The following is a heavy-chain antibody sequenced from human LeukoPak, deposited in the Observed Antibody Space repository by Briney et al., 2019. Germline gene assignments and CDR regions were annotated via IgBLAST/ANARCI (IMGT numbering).Heavy chain of an antibody. CDR2: INAGNGNT. CDR3: ARDIHSVAFDI. V-gene: IGHV1-3*03. Sequence: ASVKVSCKASGYTFTSYAMHWVRQAPGQRLEWMGWINAGNGNTKYSQEFQGRVTITRDTSASTAYMELSSLRSEDTAVYYCARDIHSVAFDIWGQGTMVTVSS. J-gene: IGHJ3*02. CDR1: GYTFTSYA.